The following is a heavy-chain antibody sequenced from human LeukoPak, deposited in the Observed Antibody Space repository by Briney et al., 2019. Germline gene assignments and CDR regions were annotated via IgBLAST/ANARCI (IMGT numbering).Heavy chain of an antibody. CDR2: INPNSGGT. J-gene: IGHJ4*02. Sequence: ASVKVSCKASGYTFTGQYLHWVRQAPGQGLEWMGWINPNSGGTNYAQKFQGSVTMTRDTSISTAYMELSGLRSDDTAVYYCASGSGTYSPDYWGQGTLVTVSS. V-gene: IGHV1-2*02. CDR1: GYTFTGQY. D-gene: IGHD3-10*01. CDR3: ASGSGTYSPDY.